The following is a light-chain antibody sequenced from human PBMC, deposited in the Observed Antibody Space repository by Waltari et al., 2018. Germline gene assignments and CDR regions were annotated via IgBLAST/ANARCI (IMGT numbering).Light chain of an antibody. V-gene: IGKV4-1*01. J-gene: IGKJ3*01. Sequence: DIVMTQSPDSLAVSLGARATINCKSSQSLFYSSNSKNYLGWYQQKPGQSPKLLIYWASTRESGVPDRFSGSGSGTDFTLTISTLQAEDVAVYYCHKYYSLFTFGPGTKVDIK. CDR3: HKYYSLFT. CDR1: QSLFYSSNSKNY. CDR2: WAS.